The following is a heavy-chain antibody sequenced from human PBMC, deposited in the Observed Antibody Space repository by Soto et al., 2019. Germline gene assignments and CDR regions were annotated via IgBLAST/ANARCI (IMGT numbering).Heavy chain of an antibody. Sequence: RLSCAASGFTFSSYAMSWVRQAPGKGLEWVSAISGSGGSTYYADSVKGRFTISRDNSKNTLYLQMNSLRAEDTAVYYCAKDREYSPGNYYDSSGPIDYWGEGTMVTVYS. CDR1: GFTFSSYA. CDR2: ISGSGGST. D-gene: IGHD3-22*01. J-gene: IGHJ4*02. V-gene: IGHV3-23*01. CDR3: AKDREYSPGNYYDSSGPIDY.